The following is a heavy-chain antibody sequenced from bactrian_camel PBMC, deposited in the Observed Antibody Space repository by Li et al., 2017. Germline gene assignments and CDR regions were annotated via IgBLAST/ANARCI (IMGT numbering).Heavy chain of an antibody. CDR2: IAGDGRT. CDR1: GYTNSRYN. V-gene: IGHV3S53*01. CDR3: AADLVTDEPSLVETEYYY. J-gene: IGHJ4*01. Sequence: VQLVESGGGSVQAGGSLRLSCAASGYTNSRYNWGWFRQAPGKERGGVAAIAGDGRTNYADSVKGRFTISRDGAKNIIALQMDSLKPEDTATYYCAADLVTDEPSLVETEYYYWGQGTQVTVS. D-gene: IGHD1*01.